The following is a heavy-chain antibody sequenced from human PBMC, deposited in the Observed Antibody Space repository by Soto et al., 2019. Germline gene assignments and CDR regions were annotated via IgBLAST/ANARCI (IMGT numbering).Heavy chain of an antibody. CDR3: AGEPTYYYDSSGLFDY. D-gene: IGHD3-22*01. CDR2: IYYSGST. J-gene: IGHJ4*02. CDR1: GGSISSGGYY. Sequence: SETLSLTCTVSGGSISSGGYYWSWIRQHPGKGLEWIGYIYYSGSTYYNPSLKSRVTISVDTSKNQFSLKLSSVTAADTAVYYCAGEPTYYYDSSGLFDYWGQGTLVTVSS. V-gene: IGHV4-31*03.